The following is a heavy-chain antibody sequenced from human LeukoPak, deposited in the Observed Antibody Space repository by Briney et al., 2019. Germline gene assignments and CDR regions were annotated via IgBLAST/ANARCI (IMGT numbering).Heavy chain of an antibody. D-gene: IGHD1-20*01. V-gene: IGHV3-23*01. Sequence: GGSLRLSCAASGFTFSSYAMSWVRQAPGKGQEWVSAISGSGGSTYYADSVKGRFTISRDNSKNTLYLQMNSLRAEDTAVYYCAKGYNWNTWYYFDYWGQGTLVTVSS. CDR1: GFTFSSYA. CDR3: AKGYNWNTWYYFDY. J-gene: IGHJ4*02. CDR2: ISGSGGST.